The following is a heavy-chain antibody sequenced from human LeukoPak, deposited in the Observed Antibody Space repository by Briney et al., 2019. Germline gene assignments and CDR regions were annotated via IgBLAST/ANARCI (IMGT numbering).Heavy chain of an antibody. V-gene: IGHV3-49*04. J-gene: IGHJ6*04. CDR2: IRRKGYGGTT. CDR3: TRDHDFWSGPFDV. D-gene: IGHD3-3*01. CDR1: GFTFGDYS. Sequence: PGGSLRLSCTASGFTFGDYSLSWVRQAPEKGLEWVGFIRRKGYGGTTEYAPSVKGRFIISRDDSESTAYLQMNSLKTEDTAVYYCTRDHDFWSGPFDVWGKGTTVTVSS.